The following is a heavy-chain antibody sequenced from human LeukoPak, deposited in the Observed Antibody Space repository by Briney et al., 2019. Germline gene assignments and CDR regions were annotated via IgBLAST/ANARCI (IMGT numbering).Heavy chain of an antibody. CDR1: GFTFSSYG. D-gene: IGHD3-9*01. CDR2: ISYDGSNK. J-gene: IGHJ6*02. V-gene: IGHV3-30*18. Sequence: GGSLRLSCAASGFTFSSYGMHWVCQAPGKGLEWVAVISYDGSNKYYADSVKGRFTISRDNSKNTLYLQMNSLRAEDTAVYYCAKFFHSSYYDILTGYSDYYYYYGMDVWGQGTTVTVSS. CDR3: AKFFHSSYYDILTGYSDYYYYYGMDV.